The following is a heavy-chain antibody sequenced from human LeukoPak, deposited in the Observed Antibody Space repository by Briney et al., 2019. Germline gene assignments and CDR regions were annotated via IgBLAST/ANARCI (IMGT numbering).Heavy chain of an antibody. D-gene: IGHD4-11*01. V-gene: IGHV4-38-2*02. CDR1: GYSITSGSY. CDR3: ARFADTNYDAFDS. CDR2: VYHRGTT. J-gene: IGHJ3*02. Sequence: SDTLSLTCTVSGYSITSGSYWGWIRQPPGKGLEWIANVYHRGTTYYNPSLKSRLTISVDTSKNHFSLRLSSLSAADTAIYYCARFADTNYDAFDSWGQGRLVTVSS.